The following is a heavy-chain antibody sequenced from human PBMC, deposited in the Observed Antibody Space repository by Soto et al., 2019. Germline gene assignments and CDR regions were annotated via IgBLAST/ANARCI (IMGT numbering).Heavy chain of an antibody. CDR1: GGSISSSSYY. CDR3: ARRGSSSWYGY. J-gene: IGHJ4*02. Sequence: SXTLSLTCAVSGGSISSSSYYWCWIRQPPGKGLEWIGSIYYSGSTYYNPSLKSRVTISVDTSKNQFSLKLSSVTAADTAVYYCARRGSSSWYGYWGQGTLVTVSS. CDR2: IYYSGST. V-gene: IGHV4-39*01. D-gene: IGHD6-13*01.